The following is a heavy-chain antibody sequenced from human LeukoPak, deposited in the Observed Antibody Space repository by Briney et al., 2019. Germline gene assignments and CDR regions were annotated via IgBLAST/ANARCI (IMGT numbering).Heavy chain of an antibody. Sequence: SETLSLTCTVSGGSISSGGYYWSWIRQHPGKGLEWIGYFYYSGSTYYNPSLKSRVTISVDTSKNQFSLKLSSVTAADTAVYYCARGRYYYGSGSYYRRFDYWGQETLVTVSS. CDR1: GGSISSGGYY. CDR2: FYYSGST. V-gene: IGHV4-31*03. J-gene: IGHJ4*02. CDR3: ARGRYYYGSGSYYRRFDY. D-gene: IGHD3-10*01.